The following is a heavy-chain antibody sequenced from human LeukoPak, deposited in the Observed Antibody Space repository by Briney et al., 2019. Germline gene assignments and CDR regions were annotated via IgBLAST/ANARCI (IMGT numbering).Heavy chain of an antibody. D-gene: IGHD4-17*01. CDR1: GFTFDDYG. J-gene: IGHJ6*03. V-gene: IGHV3-20*04. Sequence: PGRSLSLSWAASGFTFDDYGMSWVPQAPGKGLEWVSGINWNGGSTVYADSVKGRFTISRDNAKNSLYLQMNSLRAEDTALYYCARDGNDYGDLYYYYMDVWGKGTTVTVSS. CDR2: INWNGGST. CDR3: ARDGNDYGDLYYYYMDV.